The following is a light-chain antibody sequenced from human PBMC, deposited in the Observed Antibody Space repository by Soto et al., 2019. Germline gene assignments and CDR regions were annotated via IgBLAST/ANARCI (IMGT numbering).Light chain of an antibody. V-gene: IGKV1-39*01. CDR1: QSISSY. CDR2: AAS. CDR3: QLSYSTLLT. J-gene: IGKJ4*01. Sequence: EIQMTQSPSSLAASVGDRVTITCRASQSISSYLNWYQQKPGKAPKLLIYAASSLQSAVPSRFSVSGYGLDFTRTNSSLHPEDYDPHVCQLSYSTLLTGGRGTQLDI.